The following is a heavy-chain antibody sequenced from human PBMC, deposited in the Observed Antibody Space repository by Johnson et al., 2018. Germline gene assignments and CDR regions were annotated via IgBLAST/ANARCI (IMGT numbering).Heavy chain of an antibody. J-gene: IGHJ3*01. CDR2: MNPNSGNT. D-gene: IGHD3-3*01. CDR3: ARDRVVTRGFDV. CDR1: GYTFTSYD. V-gene: IGHV1-8*01. Sequence: QVQLVQSGAEVKKPGASVKVSCKASGYTFTSYDINWVRQATGQGLEWMGWMNPNSGNTGYAQKFQGRVTMTRNTSINTAYMALGSLRTEDTAGFYCARDRVVTRGFDVWGQGTMVTVSS.